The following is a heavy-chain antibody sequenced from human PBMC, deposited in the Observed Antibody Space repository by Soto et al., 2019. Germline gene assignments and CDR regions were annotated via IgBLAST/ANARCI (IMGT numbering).Heavy chain of an antibody. Sequence: ASVKVSCKASGYTFTSYDINWVRQATGQGLEWMGWMNPNSGNTGYAQKFQGRVTMTRNTSISTAYMELSSLRSEDTAVYYCARGLVRDCSSTSCSMGMDVWGQGTPVTVSS. CDR1: GYTFTSYD. V-gene: IGHV1-8*01. J-gene: IGHJ6*02. D-gene: IGHD2-2*01. CDR2: MNPNSGNT. CDR3: ARGLVRDCSSTSCSMGMDV.